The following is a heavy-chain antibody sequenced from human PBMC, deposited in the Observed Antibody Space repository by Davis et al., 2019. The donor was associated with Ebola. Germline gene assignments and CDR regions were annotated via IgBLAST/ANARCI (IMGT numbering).Heavy chain of an antibody. J-gene: IGHJ5*02. CDR2: MNPNSGNT. Sequence: AASAKVSCKASGYTFTTYDINWVRQATGQGLEWMGWMNPNSGNTGYAQKFQGRVTMTRDTSITTAYMELSSLSSDDTAVYYCTRAIARRRYGSWFDPWGQGTPVTVSS. CDR3: TRAIARRRYGSWFDP. CDR1: GYTFTTYD. D-gene: IGHD4-17*01. V-gene: IGHV1-8*01.